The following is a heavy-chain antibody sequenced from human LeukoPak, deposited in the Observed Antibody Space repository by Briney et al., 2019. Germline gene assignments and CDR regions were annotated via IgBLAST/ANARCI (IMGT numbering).Heavy chain of an antibody. CDR3: ARAKGVRGVGAFDI. CDR2: IYYSGST. V-gene: IGHV4-30-4*08. D-gene: IGHD3-10*01. CDR1: GGSISSGDYY. Sequence: PSQTLSLTCTVSGGSISSGDYYWSWIRQPPGKGLEWIGYIYYSGSTYYNPSLKSRVTISVETSKNQFSLKLSSVTAADTAVYYCARAKGVRGVGAFDIWGQGTMVTVSS. J-gene: IGHJ3*02.